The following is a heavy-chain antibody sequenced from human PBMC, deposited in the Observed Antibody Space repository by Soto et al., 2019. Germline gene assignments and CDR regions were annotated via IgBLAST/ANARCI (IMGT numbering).Heavy chain of an antibody. Sequence: QVQLVESGGGVVQPGRSLRLSCAASGFTFSSYGMHWVRQAPGKGLEWVAVIWYDGSNKYYADSVKGRFTISRDNSKNTLYLQMSSLRDEDTAVYYCAGNRDYVWGSYRPYYGMDVWGQGTTVTVSS. D-gene: IGHD3-16*02. V-gene: IGHV3-33*01. CDR2: IWYDGSNK. J-gene: IGHJ6*01. CDR3: AGNRDYVWGSYRPYYGMDV. CDR1: GFTFSSYG.